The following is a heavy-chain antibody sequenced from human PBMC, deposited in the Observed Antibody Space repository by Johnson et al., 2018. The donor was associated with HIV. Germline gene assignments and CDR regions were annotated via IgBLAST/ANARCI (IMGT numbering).Heavy chain of an antibody. CDR3: AKPKLEPGYGGAFDI. Sequence: VQLVESGVGVVRPGGSLRLSCAASGFTFDHYGMSWVRQAPVTELEWVSGISWNSGSIGYAASVKGRFTISRDNAKNSLYLQMNSLRAEDTALYYCAKPKLEPGYGGAFDIWGQGTMVTVSS. CDR2: ISWNSGSI. V-gene: IGHV3-20*04. CDR1: GFTFDHYG. J-gene: IGHJ3*02. D-gene: IGHD1-1*01.